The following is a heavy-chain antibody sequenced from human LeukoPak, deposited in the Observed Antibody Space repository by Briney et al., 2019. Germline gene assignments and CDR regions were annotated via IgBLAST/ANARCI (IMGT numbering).Heavy chain of an antibody. CDR2: INHSGST. J-gene: IGHJ4*02. V-gene: IGHV4-34*01. Sequence: SETLSLTCAVSGESFSGYYWNWIRQSPGKGLEWIGEINHSGSTNFNPSLKSRVAISVDTSQKQVSLRLTSVTAADTAVYHCARGRYLTTRGGAAAGFLDYWGQGTLVTVSS. CDR1: GESFSGYY. D-gene: IGHD6-13*01. CDR3: ARGRYLTTRGGAAAGFLDY.